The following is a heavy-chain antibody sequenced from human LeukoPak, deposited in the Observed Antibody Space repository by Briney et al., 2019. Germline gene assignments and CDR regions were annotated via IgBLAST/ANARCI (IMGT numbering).Heavy chain of an antibody. CDR2: VNPNSGHT. CDR1: GYTFTSYD. CDR3: ARGAPGSYCSGGSCPYFDY. Sequence: ASVKVSCKASGYTFTSYDVNWVRQATGQGLEWMGWVNPNSGHTGYAQKFQGRVTMTTNTSISTAYMELSSLRSEDTAVYYCARGAPGSYCSGGSCPYFDYWGQGTLVSVSS. V-gene: IGHV1-8*01. J-gene: IGHJ4*02. D-gene: IGHD2-15*01.